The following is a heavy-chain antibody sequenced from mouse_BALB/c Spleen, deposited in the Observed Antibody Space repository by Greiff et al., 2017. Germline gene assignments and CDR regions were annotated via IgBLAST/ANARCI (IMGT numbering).Heavy chain of an antibody. CDR3: ARGYAMDY. Sequence: QVQLQQPGAELVKPGASVKLSCKASGYTFTSYWMHWVKQRPGQGLEWIGEINPSNGSTNYNEKFKSKATLTVDKSSSTAYMQLSSLTSEDSAVYYCARGYAMDYWGQGTSVTVSS. CDR2: INPSNGST. J-gene: IGHJ4*01. CDR1: GYTFTSYW. V-gene: IGHV1S81*02.